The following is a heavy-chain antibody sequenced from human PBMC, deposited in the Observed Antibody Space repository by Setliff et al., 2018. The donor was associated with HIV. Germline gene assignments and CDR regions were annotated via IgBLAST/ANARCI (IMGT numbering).Heavy chain of an antibody. CDR1: GLTFSSYW. CDR2: TNEDVSEQ. CDR3: ANYYHSSGGFAFDT. D-gene: IGHD3-22*01. J-gene: IGHJ3*02. V-gene: IGHV3-7*03. Sequence: PGGSLRLSCAASGLTFSSYWMGWVRQAPGKGLAWVANTNEDVSEQYYVDSVKGRFTISRDNAKNSLYLQMNSLRAEDTAVYYCANYYHSSGGFAFDTWGQGTMVTVSS.